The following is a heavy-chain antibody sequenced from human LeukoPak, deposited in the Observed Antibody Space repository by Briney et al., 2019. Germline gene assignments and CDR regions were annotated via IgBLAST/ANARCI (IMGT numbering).Heavy chain of an antibody. V-gene: IGHV3-23*01. CDR1: GFTFSTYA. CDR2: ISRIGSRT. CDR3: AKASTILKPIDS. D-gene: IGHD1-14*01. Sequence: GGSLRLSCAASGFTFSTYAMNWVRQAPGKGLEWVSAISRIGSRTYYADSVKGRFTISRDNSKNTLYLQMNSLRAGDTAIYYCAKASTILKPIDSWEEGTLVTVSS. J-gene: IGHJ4*02.